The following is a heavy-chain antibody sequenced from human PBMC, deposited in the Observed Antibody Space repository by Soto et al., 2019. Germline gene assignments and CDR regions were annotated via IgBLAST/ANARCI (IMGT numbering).Heavy chain of an antibody. D-gene: IGHD2-2*01. CDR2: IYYSGST. J-gene: IGHJ5*02. Sequence: SETLSLTCTVSGGSISSGDYYWSWIRQPPGKGLEWIGYIYYSGSTYYNPSLKSRVTISVDTSKNQFSLKLSSVTAADTAVYYCARIVVENWFDPWGQGTLVTVSS. CDR1: GGSISSGDYY. V-gene: IGHV4-30-4*01. CDR3: ARIVVENWFDP.